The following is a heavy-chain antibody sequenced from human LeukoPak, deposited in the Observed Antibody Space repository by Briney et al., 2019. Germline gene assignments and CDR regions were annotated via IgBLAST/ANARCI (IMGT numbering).Heavy chain of an antibody. J-gene: IGHJ4*02. CDR1: GFTFSSYA. V-gene: IGHV3-30-3*01. D-gene: IGHD3-22*01. CDR3: ARGNTYYYYISGFYYDMGFFAY. Sequence: GRSLRLSCAASGFTFSSYAMHWVRQAPGKGLEWVAVISYDGSNKYYADSVKGRFTISRDNSKNTLYLQMNSLRAEDTAVYYCARGNTYYYYISGFYYDMGFFAYWGQGTLVTVSS. CDR2: ISYDGSNK.